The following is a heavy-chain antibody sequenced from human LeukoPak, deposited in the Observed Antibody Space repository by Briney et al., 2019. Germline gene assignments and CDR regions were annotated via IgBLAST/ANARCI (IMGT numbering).Heavy chain of an antibody. Sequence: GGSLRLSCAASGFTFSTYTINWVRQAPGKGLEWVSSISSSGDYTYYADSLKGRFTISRDNAKNSLSLQMNRLRAEDTAVYYCARVFLDGSVGYYYYYMDVWGKGTTVTVSS. V-gene: IGHV3-21*01. D-gene: IGHD5-24*01. CDR1: GFTFSTYT. J-gene: IGHJ6*03. CDR3: ARVFLDGSVGYYYYYMDV. CDR2: ISSSGDYT.